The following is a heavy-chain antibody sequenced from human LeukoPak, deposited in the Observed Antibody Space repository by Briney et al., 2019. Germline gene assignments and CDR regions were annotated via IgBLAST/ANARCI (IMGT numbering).Heavy chain of an antibody. CDR1: GGSLSSSSYY. CDR3: ARVSFWRVRGVILGYYMDV. CDR2: IYYSGRT. D-gene: IGHD3-10*01. J-gene: IGHJ6*03. V-gene: IGHV4-39*01. Sequence: PSETLSLTCTVSGGSLSSSSYYWDWIRQPPGKGPEWIGNIYYSGRTYYNPSLKSRVTISVDTSKNQFSLKLSSVAAADTAVYYCARVSFWRVRGVILGYYMDVWGKGTTVTVSS.